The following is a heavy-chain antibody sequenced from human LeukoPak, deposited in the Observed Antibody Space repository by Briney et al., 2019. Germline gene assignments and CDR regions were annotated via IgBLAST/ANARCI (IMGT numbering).Heavy chain of an antibody. D-gene: IGHD3-22*01. V-gene: IGHV3-23*01. CDR3: AGRNYYDSSGPGF. CDR2: ISGSGSTI. J-gene: IGHJ4*02. CDR1: GFTFSSYE. Sequence: GGSLRLSCAASGFTFSSYEMSWVRQAPGKGLEWVSYISGSGSTIYYADSVKGRFTISRDNSKNTLYLQMNSLRAEDTAVYYCAGRNYYDSSGPGFWGQGTLVTVSS.